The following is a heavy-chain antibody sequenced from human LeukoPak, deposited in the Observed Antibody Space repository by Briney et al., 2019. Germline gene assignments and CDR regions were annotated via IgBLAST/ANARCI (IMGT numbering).Heavy chain of an antibody. Sequence: GGSLRLSCAASGFPLSSHWMSWVRQAPGKGLEWVANINQDGSAKYYVGSVRGRFSISRDNAKNSLYLQMNSLRPEDTATYYCSRSLDYWGQGIQVTVSP. CDR1: GFPLSSHW. V-gene: IGHV3-7*01. CDR2: INQDGSAK. J-gene: IGHJ4*02. CDR3: SRSLDY.